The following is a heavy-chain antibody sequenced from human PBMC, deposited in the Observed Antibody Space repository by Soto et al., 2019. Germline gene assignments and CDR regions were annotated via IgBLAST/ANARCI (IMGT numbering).Heavy chain of an antibody. CDR3: VYCSSTSCPTDY. V-gene: IGHV5-10-1*01. CDR2: IDPSDSYT. D-gene: IGHD2-2*01. Sequence: PGESLKISCKGSGYSFTSYWISWVRQMPGKGLEWMGRIDPSDSYTNYSPSFQGHVTISVDKSISTAYLQWSSLKASDTAMYYCVYCSSTSCPTDYWGQGTLVTVSS. CDR1: GYSFTSYW. J-gene: IGHJ4*02.